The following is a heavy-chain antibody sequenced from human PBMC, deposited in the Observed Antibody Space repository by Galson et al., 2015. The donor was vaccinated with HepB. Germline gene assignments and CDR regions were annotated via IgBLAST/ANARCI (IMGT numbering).Heavy chain of an antibody. D-gene: IGHD2-15*01. V-gene: IGHV1-24*01. Sequence: SVKVSCKVSGYTLTELSMHWVRQAPGKGLEWMGGFDPEDGETIYAQKFQGRVTMTEDTSTDTAYMELSSLRSEDTAVYYCATRSWGYCSGGSCYSYYYYGMDVWGQGTTVTVSS. J-gene: IGHJ6*02. CDR2: FDPEDGET. CDR3: ATRSWGYCSGGSCYSYYYYGMDV. CDR1: GYTLTELS.